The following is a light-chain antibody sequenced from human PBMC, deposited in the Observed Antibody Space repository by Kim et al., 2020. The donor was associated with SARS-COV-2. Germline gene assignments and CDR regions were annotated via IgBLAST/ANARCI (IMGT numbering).Light chain of an antibody. Sequence: QSALTQPASVSGSPGQSITISCTGSSGDIGGYDFVSWYQQFPGKAPKLMIYGVTNRPSGVSSRFSDSKSGNTASLIISGLQAEDEADYYCSSYTSSTTLVFGGGTQLTVL. CDR3: SSYTSSTTLV. V-gene: IGLV2-14*03. CDR1: SGDIGGYDF. J-gene: IGLJ2*01. CDR2: GVT.